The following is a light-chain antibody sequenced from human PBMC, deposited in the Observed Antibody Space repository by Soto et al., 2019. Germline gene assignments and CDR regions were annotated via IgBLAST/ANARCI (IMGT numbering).Light chain of an antibody. Sequence: EIVMTQSPATLSVSPGERATLSCRASQSVGSKVAWYQQKPGQAPRLLIFGASIRATGIPARFSGSGSGTEFTLTISSLQSEDFAIYYCQQYGSSPLTFGGGTKVEIK. CDR2: GAS. V-gene: IGKV3-15*01. CDR1: QSVGSK. CDR3: QQYGSSPLT. J-gene: IGKJ4*01.